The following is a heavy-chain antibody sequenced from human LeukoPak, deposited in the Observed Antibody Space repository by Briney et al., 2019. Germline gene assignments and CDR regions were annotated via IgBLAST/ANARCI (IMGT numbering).Heavy chain of an antibody. V-gene: IGHV3-23*01. D-gene: IGHD1-26*01. Sequence: GGSLRLSCAASGFTFSSYAMSWVRQAPGKGLEWVSAISGSGGSTYYAGSVKGRFTISRDNSKNTLYLQMNSLRAEDTAVYYCADSYYLLRFDYWGQGTLVTVSS. CDR1: GFTFSSYA. J-gene: IGHJ4*02. CDR3: ADSYYLLRFDY. CDR2: ISGSGGST.